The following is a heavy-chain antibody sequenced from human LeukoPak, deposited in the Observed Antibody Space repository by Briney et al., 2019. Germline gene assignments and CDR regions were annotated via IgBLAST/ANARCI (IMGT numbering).Heavy chain of an antibody. J-gene: IGHJ5*02. V-gene: IGHV3-53*01. CDR2: IYSGGST. Sequence: GVLRLSCAASGFTVSSNYMSWVRQAPGKGLEWVSVIYSGGSTYYADSVKGRFTISRDNAKNSLYLQMNSLRAEDTAVYYCARDLWFDPWGQGTLVTVSS. CDR1: GFTVSSNY. CDR3: ARDLWFDP.